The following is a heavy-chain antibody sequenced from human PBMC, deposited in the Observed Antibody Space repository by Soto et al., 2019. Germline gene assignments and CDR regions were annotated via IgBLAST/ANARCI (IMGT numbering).Heavy chain of an antibody. CDR1: GYTFTSYG. Sequence: VASVKVSCKASGYTFTSYGISWVRQAPGQGLEWMGWISAYNGNTNYAQKLQGRVTMTTDTSTSTAYMELRSLRSDDTAVYYCARDGLPLVAARPPPLDVWGQGTTVTVSS. J-gene: IGHJ6*02. CDR3: ARDGLPLVAARPPPLDV. D-gene: IGHD6-6*01. V-gene: IGHV1-18*04. CDR2: ISAYNGNT.